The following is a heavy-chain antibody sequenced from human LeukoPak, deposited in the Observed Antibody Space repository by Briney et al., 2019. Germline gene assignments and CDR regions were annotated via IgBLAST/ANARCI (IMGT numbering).Heavy chain of an antibody. CDR1: GFSISRYG. D-gene: IGHD3-16*02. V-gene: IGHV3-30*02. CDR3: AKDLFGDYVWGTYRAIDT. Sequence: GGSLRVSCAGSGFSISRYGMHWVRQPPGKGLEWVAFTRYDGSNKYFADSVKGRFTISRDNSKNTLYLQMQSLRLEDSAIYYCAKDLFGDYVWGTYRAIDTWGQGTLVTASS. CDR2: TRYDGSNK. J-gene: IGHJ4*02.